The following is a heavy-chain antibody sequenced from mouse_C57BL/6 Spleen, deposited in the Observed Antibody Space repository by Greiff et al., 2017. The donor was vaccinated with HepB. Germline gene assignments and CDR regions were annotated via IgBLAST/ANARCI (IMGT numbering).Heavy chain of an antibody. CDR2: IRNKANGYTT. D-gene: IGHD1-1*01. CDR1: GFTFTDYY. CDR3: AGGYYGDYFDY. J-gene: IGHJ2*01. Sequence: EVKLVESGGGLVQPGGSLSLSCAASGFTFTDYYMSWVRQPPGKALEWLGFIRNKANGYTTEYSASVKGRFTISRDNSQSILYLQMNALRAEDSATYYCAGGYYGDYFDYWGQGTTLTVSS. V-gene: IGHV7-3*01.